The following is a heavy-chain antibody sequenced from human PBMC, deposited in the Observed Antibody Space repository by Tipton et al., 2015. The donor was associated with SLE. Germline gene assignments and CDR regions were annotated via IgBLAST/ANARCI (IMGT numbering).Heavy chain of an antibody. D-gene: IGHD6-19*01. J-gene: IGHJ3*02. CDR1: GFTFSDYY. Sequence: GSLRLSCAASGFTFSDYYMSWIRQAPGKGLEWVSYISSSSSYTNYADSVKGRFTISRDNAKNSLYLQMNSLRAEDTALYYCAKAYSSGWYPAFDIWGQGTMVTVSS. CDR2: ISSSSSYT. V-gene: IGHV3-11*03. CDR3: AKAYSSGWYPAFDI.